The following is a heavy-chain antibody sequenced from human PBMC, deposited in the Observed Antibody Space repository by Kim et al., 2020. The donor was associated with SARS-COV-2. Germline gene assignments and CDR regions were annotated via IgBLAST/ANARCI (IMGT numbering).Heavy chain of an antibody. Sequence: GGSLRPSCAVSGFTLSSYAMSWVRQAPGKGLEWVSATSGSGGSTYYADSVKGRFIISRDNSKNTLYLQMNSLRGEDTAVYVCAKKYGSYPYFDYWGQGTL. CDR2: TSGSGGST. D-gene: IGHD1-26*01. V-gene: IGHV3-23*01. J-gene: IGHJ4*02. CDR1: GFTLSSYA. CDR3: AKKYGSYPYFDY.